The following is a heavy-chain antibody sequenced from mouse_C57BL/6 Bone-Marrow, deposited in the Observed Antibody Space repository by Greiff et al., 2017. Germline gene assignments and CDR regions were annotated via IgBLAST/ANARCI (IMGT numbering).Heavy chain of an antibody. CDR3: VRHTLFLRFYAMDY. J-gene: IGHJ4*01. Sequence: GGGLVQPKGSLNLSCAASGFSFNTYAMNWVRQAPGKGLEWVARIRSKSNNYATYYADSVKDRFTISRDDSESMLYLQMNNLKTEDTAMYYCVRHTLFLRFYAMDYWGQGTSVTVSS. CDR2: IRSKSNNYAT. D-gene: IGHD1-1*01. CDR1: GFSFNTYA. V-gene: IGHV10-1*01.